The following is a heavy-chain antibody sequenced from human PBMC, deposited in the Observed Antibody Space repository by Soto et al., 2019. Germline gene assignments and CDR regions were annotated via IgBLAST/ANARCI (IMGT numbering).Heavy chain of an antibody. V-gene: IGHV3-23*01. J-gene: IGHJ6*03. CDR2: ISGSGGST. CDR3: ASRWGTSYGDYRYYYMDV. CDR1: GFTFSSYA. Sequence: GGSLRLSCAASGFTFSSYAMSWVRQAPGKGLEWVSAISGSGGSTYYADSVKGRFTISRDNSKNTLYLQMNSLRAEDTAVYYCASRWGTSYGDYRYYYMDVWGKGTTVTVSS. D-gene: IGHD4-17*01.